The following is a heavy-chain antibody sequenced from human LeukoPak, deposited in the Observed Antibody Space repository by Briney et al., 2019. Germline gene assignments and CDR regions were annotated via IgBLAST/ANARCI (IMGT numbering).Heavy chain of an antibody. D-gene: IGHD1-26*01. CDR1: GFTFSDYY. J-gene: IGHJ4*02. CDR2: ISSSGSTI. V-gene: IGHV3-11*01. Sequence: GGSLRLSCAASGFTFSDYYMSWIRRAPGKGLEWVSYISSSGSTIYYADSVRGRFTISRDNAKNSLSLQMNSLRAEDTAVYYCARGTYSGTYYGWFYFDYWGPGTLVTVSS. CDR3: ARGTYSGTYYGWFYFDY.